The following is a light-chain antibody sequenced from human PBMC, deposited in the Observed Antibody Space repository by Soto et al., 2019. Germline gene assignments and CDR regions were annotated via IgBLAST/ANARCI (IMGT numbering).Light chain of an antibody. CDR3: SVYISSDML. V-gene: IGLV2-14*03. J-gene: IGLJ2*01. CDR2: DVS. CDR1: NHDIGGYNY. Sequence: QSAPAQPASVSGSPGQSITISCTGTNHDIGGYNYVSWYRLRPGKAPELLIFDVSNRPSGVSDRFSGSKSGSTASLTISRLQAEDEGDYYCSVYISSDMLFGGGTKLTVI.